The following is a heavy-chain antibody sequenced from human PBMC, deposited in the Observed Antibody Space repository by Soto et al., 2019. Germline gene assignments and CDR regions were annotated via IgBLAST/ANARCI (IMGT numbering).Heavy chain of an antibody. CDR1: GGTFKKYG. V-gene: IGHV1-69*12. D-gene: IGHD2-8*01. Sequence: QVQLVQSGAEVKKPGSSVRVSCRTSGGTFKKYGFSWVRQAPGQGLEWMGGIIPMYGIANYGQIFQGRLTITADESWPGLEADGGAITIECVCNYRAIVERRLTITPDETKHTSHPDLTTLNSAPTARHFFAGEVGGTGLHLWGQGTQVTVSS. CDR2: IIPMYGIA. J-gene: IGHJ5*02. CDR3: IVERRLTITPDETKHTSHPDLTTLNSAPTARHFFAGEVGGTGLHL.